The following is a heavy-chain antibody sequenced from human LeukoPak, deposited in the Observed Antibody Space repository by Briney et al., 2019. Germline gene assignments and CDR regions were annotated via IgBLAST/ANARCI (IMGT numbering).Heavy chain of an antibody. CDR3: ASARELPSLDPPGDY. V-gene: IGHV4-34*12. CDR1: GGSFSGYY. CDR2: IIHSGST. Sequence: SETLSLTCAVYGGSFSGYYRSWIRQPPGKGLEWIGEIIHSGSTNYNPSLKSRVTISVDTSKNQFSLKLTSVTVADTAVYYCASARELPSLDPPGDYWGQGNLVTVSS. J-gene: IGHJ4*02. D-gene: IGHD1-26*01.